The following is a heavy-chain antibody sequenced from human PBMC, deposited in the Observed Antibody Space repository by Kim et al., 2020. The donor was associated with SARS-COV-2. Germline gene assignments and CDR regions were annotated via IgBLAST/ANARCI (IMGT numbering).Heavy chain of an antibody. CDR2: IYSSGTT. CDR3: VPPLWFGELIADY. V-gene: IGHV3-53*01. J-gene: IGHJ4*02. CDR1: GFTVSSNY. Sequence: GGSLRLSCAASGFTVSSNYMSWVRQAPGKGLEWVSVIYSSGTTYYADSVKGRFTISRDNSKNTLYLQMNSLRADDTAVYYCVPPLWFGELIADYWGQGTLVTVSS. D-gene: IGHD3-10*01.